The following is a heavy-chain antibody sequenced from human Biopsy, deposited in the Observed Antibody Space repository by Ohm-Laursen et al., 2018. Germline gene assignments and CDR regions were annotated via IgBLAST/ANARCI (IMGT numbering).Heavy chain of an antibody. CDR3: ARAGTAINGNSLGFDP. CDR1: GGFISSSSYY. CDR2: INHSGST. Sequence: SDTLSLTCPVSGGFISSSSYYWGWIRQPPGKGLEWIGEINHSGSTNYNPSLKSRVSISVDTSKNQFSLKLNSVTAADTAVYYCARAGTAINGNSLGFDPWGQGTLVTVSS. V-gene: IGHV4-39*07. J-gene: IGHJ5*02. D-gene: IGHD1-20*01.